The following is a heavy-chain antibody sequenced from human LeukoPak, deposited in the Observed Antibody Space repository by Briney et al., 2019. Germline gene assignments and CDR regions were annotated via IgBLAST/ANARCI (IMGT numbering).Heavy chain of an antibody. J-gene: IGHJ3*02. CDR3: ARDLWFGAGRVFDI. CDR1: GGSFSGYY. V-gene: IGHV4-38-2*02. Sequence: SETLSLTCAVYGGSFSGYYWGWIRQPPGKGREWIGSIYHSGSTYYNPSLKSRVTISVDTSKNQFSLKLSSVTAADTAVYYCARDLWFGAGRVFDIWGQGRMVTVSS. D-gene: IGHD3-10*01. CDR2: IYHSGST.